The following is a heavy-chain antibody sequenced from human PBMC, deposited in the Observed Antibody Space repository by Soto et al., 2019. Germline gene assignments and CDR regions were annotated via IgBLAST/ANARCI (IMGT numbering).Heavy chain of an antibody. CDR3: AMSGSNYVYYYYGMEV. CDR1: GFTFSSYS. CDR2: ISSSSSTI. Sequence: GGSLRLSCAASGFTFSSYSMSWVRQAPGKGLEWVSYISSSSSTIYYADSVKGRFTISRDNAKNSLYLQMNSLRDEDTAVYYCAMSGSNYVYYYYGMEVWGQGTTVTVSS. J-gene: IGHJ6*01. V-gene: IGHV3-48*02. D-gene: IGHD3-10*01.